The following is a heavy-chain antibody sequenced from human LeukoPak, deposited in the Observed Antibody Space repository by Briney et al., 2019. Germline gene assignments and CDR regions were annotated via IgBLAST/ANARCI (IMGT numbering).Heavy chain of an antibody. CDR1: GFTFSSYE. CDR2: ISSSGSTI. Sequence: GGSLRLSCAASGFTFSSYEMNWVRQAPGKGLEWVSYISSSGSTIYYADSVKGRFTISRDNAKNSLYLQLNSLRAEDTAVYYCARVARHPGIAVAGNDYWGQGTLVTVSS. CDR3: ARVARHPGIAVAGNDY. V-gene: IGHV3-48*03. D-gene: IGHD6-19*01. J-gene: IGHJ4*02.